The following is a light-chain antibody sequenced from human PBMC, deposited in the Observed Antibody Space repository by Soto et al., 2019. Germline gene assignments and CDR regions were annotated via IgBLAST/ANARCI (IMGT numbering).Light chain of an antibody. CDR1: SSDVGDYNY. J-gene: IGLJ1*01. CDR3: SSYTSSYV. V-gene: IGLV2-14*01. CDR2: EVS. Sequence: QSALTQPASVSGSPGQSITISCTGTSSDVGDYNYVSWYQQHPGKAPKLMIYEVSNRPSGVSNRFSGSKSGNMASLTISGLQAEDEADYYCSSYTSSYVFGSGTKLTVL.